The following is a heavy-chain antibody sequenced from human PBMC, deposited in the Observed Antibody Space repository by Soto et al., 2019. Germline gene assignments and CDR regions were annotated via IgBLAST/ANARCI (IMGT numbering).Heavy chain of an antibody. CDR2: ISAYNGNT. V-gene: IGHV1-18*01. D-gene: IGHD3-22*01. J-gene: IGHJ4*02. Sequence: ASVKVSCKASGYTFTSYGISWVRQAPGQGLEWMGWISAYNGNTNYAQKLQGRVTMTTDTSTSTAYRELRSLRSDDTAVYYCATCPDYYDPEQYYFDYWGKGTLVTVSS. CDR3: ATCPDYYDPEQYYFDY. CDR1: GYTFTSYG.